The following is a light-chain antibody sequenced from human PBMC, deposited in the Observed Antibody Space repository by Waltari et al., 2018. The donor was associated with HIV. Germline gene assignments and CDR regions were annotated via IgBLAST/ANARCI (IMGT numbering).Light chain of an antibody. CDR2: GAS. V-gene: IGKV3-15*01. J-gene: IGKJ3*01. Sequence: DIVMTQSPATLPVSPGERATLPCRASQSVSSNLAWYQQKPGQAPRLLIYGASTRATGIPARFSGSGSGTEFTLTISSLQSEDFAVYYCQQYNNWPPVTFGPGTKVDIK. CDR3: QQYNNWPPVT. CDR1: QSVSSN.